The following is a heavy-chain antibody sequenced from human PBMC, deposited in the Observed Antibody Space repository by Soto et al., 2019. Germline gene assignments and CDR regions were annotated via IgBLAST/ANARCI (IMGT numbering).Heavy chain of an antibody. CDR2: IYYSGST. D-gene: IGHD3-3*01. Sequence: QLPVQESGPGLVKPSETLSLTCTVSGDSTTSDSFYWGWIRQSPGKGLEWIGSIYYSGSTYYNPSLKSRLIISIDTSRNQLSLSLTSVTAADTALYYCVRQGSLECLRVDYWGQGAPVTVSP. CDR3: VRQGSLECLRVDY. V-gene: IGHV4-39*01. CDR1: GDSTTSDSFY. J-gene: IGHJ4*02.